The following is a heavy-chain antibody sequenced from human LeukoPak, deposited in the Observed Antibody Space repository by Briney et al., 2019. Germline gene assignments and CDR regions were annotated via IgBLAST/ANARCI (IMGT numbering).Heavy chain of an antibody. V-gene: IGHV1-46*01. CDR3: ARSTYGGNQIDF. CDR1: GYTFPSYF. D-gene: IGHD4-23*01. Sequence: ASVKVSCKASGYTFPSYFMHWVRQAPGQGLDWMGVIIPSDGETTYAQKFQGRLTMTRDMSTSTLYMDLGSLRSEDTAVYYCARSTYGGNQIDFWGQGTLVTVSS. CDR2: IIPSDGET. J-gene: IGHJ4*02.